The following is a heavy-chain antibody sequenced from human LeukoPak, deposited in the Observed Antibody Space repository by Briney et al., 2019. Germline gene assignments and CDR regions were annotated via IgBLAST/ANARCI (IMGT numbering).Heavy chain of an antibody. CDR2: IRSRAYDGTT. CDR3: TRGIAVVPGAPMGIDAFDI. V-gene: IGHV3-49*04. Sequence: QPGRSLRLSCTASGFTFGDYALSWVRQAPGKGLEWVGFIRSRAYDGTTEYAASVKGSFTISRDDSKSIAYLQMNSLKTEDTAVYYCTRGIAVVPGAPMGIDAFDIWGQGTMVTVSS. D-gene: IGHD2-2*01. J-gene: IGHJ3*02. CDR1: GFTFGDYA.